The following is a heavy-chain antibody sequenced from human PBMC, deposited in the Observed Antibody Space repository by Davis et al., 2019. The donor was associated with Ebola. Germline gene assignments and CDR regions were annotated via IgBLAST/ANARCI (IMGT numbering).Heavy chain of an antibody. V-gene: IGHV3-7*01. D-gene: IGHD6-19*01. CDR3: ASHSGRAPPLD. CDR1: GFTFISYW. J-gene: IGHJ4*02. Sequence: PGGSLRLSCAASGFTFISYWMSWVRQAPGKGLEWVANIKQDGSEKYYVDSVKGRFTISRDSAKNSLYLQMNSLRAEDTAVYYCASHSGRAPPLDWGKGTLVTVSS. CDR2: IKQDGSEK.